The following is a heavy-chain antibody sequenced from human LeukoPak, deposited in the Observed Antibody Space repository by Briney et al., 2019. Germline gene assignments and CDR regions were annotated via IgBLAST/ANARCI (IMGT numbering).Heavy chain of an antibody. V-gene: IGHV4-34*01. J-gene: IGHJ5*02. CDR2: INHSGST. D-gene: IGHD1-1*01. Sequence: SETLSLTCAVYGGSFSGYYSSWIRPPPGKGREWIGEINHSGSTNYNPSLESRVAISVDTYKNQFSRKLSSVTAADTAVYYCARRRYNYGVGNWFDPWGQGTLVTVSS. CDR3: ARRRYNYGVGNWFDP. CDR1: GGSFSGYY.